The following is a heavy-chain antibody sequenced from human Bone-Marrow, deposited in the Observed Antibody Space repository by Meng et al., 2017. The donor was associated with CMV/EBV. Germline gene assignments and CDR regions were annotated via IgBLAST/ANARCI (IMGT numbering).Heavy chain of an antibody. J-gene: IGHJ4*02. CDR1: GFTFSSYV. CDR2: ISFDGSNT. CDR3: AGLWSFLLV. V-gene: IGHV3-30*03. Sequence: GGSLRLSCAASGFTFSSYVMTWVRQAPGKGLEWVALISFDGSNTFYADSVKGRFTISRDNSNNTLYLQMNSLKTEDTAVYYCAGLWSFLLVWGQGTLVTVSS. D-gene: IGHD2-15*01.